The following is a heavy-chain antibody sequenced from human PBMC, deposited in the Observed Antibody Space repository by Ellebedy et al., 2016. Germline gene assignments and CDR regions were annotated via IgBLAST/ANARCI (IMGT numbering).Heavy chain of an antibody. CDR2: ITSSSSII. D-gene: IGHD2/OR15-2a*01. CDR1: GFPFSSHS. V-gene: IGHV3-48*04. Sequence: GESLKISCAASGFPFSSHSMNWVRQAPGKGLEWLSYITSSSSIIQYADSVKGRFTISRDNAKNSLYLQMNSLRAEDTAVYYCARPSRNSGSYFDFWGQGTLVTVSS. CDR3: ARPSRNSGSYFDF. J-gene: IGHJ4*02.